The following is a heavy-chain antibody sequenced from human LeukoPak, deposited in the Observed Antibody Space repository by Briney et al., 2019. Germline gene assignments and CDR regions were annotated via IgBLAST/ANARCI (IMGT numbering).Heavy chain of an antibody. CDR1: GYSISSGYY. V-gene: IGHV4-38-2*02. CDR2: IYHSGST. J-gene: IGHJ5*02. Sequence: SETLSLTCTVSGYSISSGYYWGWIRQPPGKGLEWIGSIYHSGSTNYNPSLRSRVTISVDTSKNQFSLKLSSVTAADTAVYSCARRRGIAVAGTNWFDPWGQGTLVTVSS. D-gene: IGHD6-19*01. CDR3: ARRRGIAVAGTNWFDP.